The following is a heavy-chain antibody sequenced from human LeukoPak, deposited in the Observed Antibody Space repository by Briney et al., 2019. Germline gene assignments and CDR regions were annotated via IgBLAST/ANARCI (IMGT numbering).Heavy chain of an antibody. J-gene: IGHJ4*02. V-gene: IGHV4-59*08. D-gene: IGHD3-16*01. CDR1: GDSITNYY. CDR2: IHYNGHS. CDR3: ARHLTGGTYPIDY. Sequence: SETLSLTCSVSGDSITNYYWSWIRQPPGKGLDYIGYIHYNGHSSYSPSLRGRVTMSVDTSKNQFSLRLTSVTAADTAVYYCARHLTGGTYPIDYWGRGTLVTVSS.